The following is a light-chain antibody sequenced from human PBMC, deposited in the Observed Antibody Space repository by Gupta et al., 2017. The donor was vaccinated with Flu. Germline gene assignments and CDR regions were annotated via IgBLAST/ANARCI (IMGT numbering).Light chain of an antibody. CDR1: QSVSSN. J-gene: IGKJ1*01. Sequence: EIVMPQSPATLSVSPGEGATLSCRASQSVSSNLAWYQQKPGQAPRLLIYGAPTRATGVPARFSGSGSGTEFILTISSLQSEDFAVYYCQQYGNWLTWTFGQGTKVEIK. CDR3: QQYGNWLTWT. CDR2: GAP. V-gene: IGKV3-15*01.